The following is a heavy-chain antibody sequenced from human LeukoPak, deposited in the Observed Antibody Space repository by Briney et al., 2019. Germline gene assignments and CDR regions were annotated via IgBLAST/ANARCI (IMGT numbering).Heavy chain of an antibody. V-gene: IGHV4-59*08. D-gene: IGHD2-15*01. CDR1: GDSIGTDY. CDR2: INYSGST. CDR3: ARLDCISDKCYNY. J-gene: IGHJ4*02. Sequence: PSETLSLTCIVSGDSIGTDYWSWIRQSPGKGLEWMGYINYSGSTEHNPSLKSRVTISVDRSKKQVSLKMTSVTAADTAVYYCARLDCISDKCYNYWGLGTLVTVSS.